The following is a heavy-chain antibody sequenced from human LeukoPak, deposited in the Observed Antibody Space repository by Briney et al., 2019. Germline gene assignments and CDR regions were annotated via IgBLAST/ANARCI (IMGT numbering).Heavy chain of an antibody. J-gene: IGHJ4*02. V-gene: IGHV3-30*18. CDR2: ISYDGSNK. Sequence: DPGGSLRLSCAASGFTFSSYGMHWVRQAPGKGLEWVAVISYDGSNKYYADSVKGRFTISRDNSKNTLYLQMNSLRAEDTAVYYCAKSRDYYDSSDLFDYWGQGTLVTVSS. D-gene: IGHD3-22*01. CDR1: GFTFSSYG. CDR3: AKSRDYYDSSDLFDY.